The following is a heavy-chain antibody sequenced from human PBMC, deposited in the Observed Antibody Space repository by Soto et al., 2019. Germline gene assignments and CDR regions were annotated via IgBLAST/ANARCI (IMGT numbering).Heavy chain of an antibody. CDR1: GGSISSYY. Sequence: QVQLQESGPGLVKPSETLSLTCTVSGGSISSYYWSWIRQPPGKGLEWIGYIYYSGRTNYNPSLKSRVTISVDTSKNQFSLKLSSVTAADTAVYYCARYQNYYDSSGYLKNYFDYWGQGTRVTVSS. CDR2: IYYSGRT. J-gene: IGHJ4*02. D-gene: IGHD3-22*01. V-gene: IGHV4-59*08. CDR3: ARYQNYYDSSGYLKNYFDY.